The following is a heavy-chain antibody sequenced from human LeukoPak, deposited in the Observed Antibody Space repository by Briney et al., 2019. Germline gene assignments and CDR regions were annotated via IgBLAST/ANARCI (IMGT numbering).Heavy chain of an antibody. J-gene: IGHJ4*02. D-gene: IGHD4-23*01. V-gene: IGHV3-7*01. CDR2: IKQDGSEK. Sequence: GGSLRLSCAASGFTFSTYWVSWVRQAPGKGLEWVANIKQDGSEKNYVDSVKGRFTISRDNAKNSLYLQMNSLRPEDTAVYYCARDYGGSSPFDYWGQGTLVTVSS. CDR1: GFTFSTYW. CDR3: ARDYGGSSPFDY.